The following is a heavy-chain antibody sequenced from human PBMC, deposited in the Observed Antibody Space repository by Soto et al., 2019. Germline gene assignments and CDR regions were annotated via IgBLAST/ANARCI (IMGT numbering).Heavy chain of an antibody. CDR2: VYHTGRT. CDR1: GGSFRSGSYH. D-gene: IGHD3-3*01. J-gene: IGHJ4*02. Sequence: PSETLSLTCTVSGGSFRSGSYHWIWIRQPPGKGLEWIGYVYHTGRTSYNPSLKSRVSISMDTSKNQFSLDLDSVTTADTAVYFCARDFAFFDSWGQGTLVTVSS. CDR3: ARDFAFFDS. V-gene: IGHV4-61*01.